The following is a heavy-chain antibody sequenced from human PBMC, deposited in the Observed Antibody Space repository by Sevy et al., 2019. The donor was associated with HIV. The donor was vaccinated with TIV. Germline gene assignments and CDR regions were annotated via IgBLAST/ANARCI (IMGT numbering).Heavy chain of an antibody. CDR1: GFTFSSYA. V-gene: IGHV3-23*01. Sequence: GGSLRLSCAASGFTFSSYAMSWVRQAPGKGLEWVSVISGSGGSTYYADSVKGRFTISRDNSKNTLYLQMNSLRAEDMAVYYCAKSGAYSPLGYYYMDVWGKGTTVTVSS. J-gene: IGHJ6*03. CDR3: AKSGAYSPLGYYYMDV. CDR2: ISGSGGST. D-gene: IGHD5-18*01.